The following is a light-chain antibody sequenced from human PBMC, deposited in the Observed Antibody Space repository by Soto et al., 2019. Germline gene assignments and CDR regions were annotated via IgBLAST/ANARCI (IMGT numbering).Light chain of an antibody. CDR3: QQSFSPPWT. CDR2: AAS. CDR1: QSISQY. V-gene: IGKV1-39*01. J-gene: IGKJ1*01. Sequence: DIQMTQSPSSLSASVGYRVTITFRASQSISQYLNWYKQKPGKAPKLLIYAASSMQSGVPSRVSGSGSETDFTLNISSLQADDSATYYCQQSFSPPWTFGQGTKVEV.